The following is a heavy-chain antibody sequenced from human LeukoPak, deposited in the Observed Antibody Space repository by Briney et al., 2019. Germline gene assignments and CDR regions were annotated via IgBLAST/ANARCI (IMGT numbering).Heavy chain of an antibody. CDR3: ASGVWAIDGYVIDY. D-gene: IGHD5-24*01. V-gene: IGHV1-69*06. J-gene: IGHJ4*02. Sequence: SVKVSCKASGYTFTSYYMHWVRQAPGQGLEWMGGIIPIFGTANYAQKFQGRVTITADKSTSTAYMELSSLRSEDTAVYYCASGVWAIDGYVIDYWGQGTLVTVSS. CDR2: IIPIFGTA. CDR1: GYTFTSYY.